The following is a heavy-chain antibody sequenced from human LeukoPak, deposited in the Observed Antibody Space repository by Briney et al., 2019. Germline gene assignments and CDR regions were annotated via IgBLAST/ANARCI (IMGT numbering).Heavy chain of an antibody. J-gene: IGHJ4*02. CDR1: GFIVRANY. V-gene: IGHV3-53*01. Sequence: GGSLRLSCAASGFIVRANYMSLVRQAPGKGLEWVSVMYRDGTTYYTESVKGRFTLSRDYSRSTLYLQMNSLRAEDTAVYYCASGSGVYMFFDCWGQGTLVTVSS. CDR2: MYRDGTT. D-gene: IGHD3-10*01. CDR3: ASGSGVYMFFDC.